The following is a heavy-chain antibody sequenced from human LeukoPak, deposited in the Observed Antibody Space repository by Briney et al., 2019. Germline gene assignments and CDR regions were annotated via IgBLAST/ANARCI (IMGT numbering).Heavy chain of an antibody. CDR2: IIPIFGTA. J-gene: IGHJ3*02. D-gene: IGHD1-26*01. CDR3: ARELSGSYSAAFDI. Sequence: SVKVSCKASGGTFSSYAISWVRQAPGQGLEWMGGIIPIFGTANYAQKFQGRVTITTDESTSTAYMELSSVTAADTAVYYCARELSGSYSAAFDIWGQGTMVTVSS. CDR1: GGTFSSYA. V-gene: IGHV1-69*05.